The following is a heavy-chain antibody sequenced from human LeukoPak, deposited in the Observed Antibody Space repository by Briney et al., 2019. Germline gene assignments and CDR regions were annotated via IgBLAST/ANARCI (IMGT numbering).Heavy chain of an antibody. V-gene: IGHV3-48*03. D-gene: IGHD5-12*01. CDR3: ARGSIGYSGYDYY. J-gene: IGHJ4*02. CDR1: GFTFSGYE. Sequence: GGSLRLSCAASGFTFSGYEMNWVRQAPGKGLEWVSYISSSGSTIYYADSVKGRFTISRDNAKNSLYLQMNSLRAEDTAVYYCARGSIGYSGYDYYWGQGTLVTVSS. CDR2: ISSSGSTI.